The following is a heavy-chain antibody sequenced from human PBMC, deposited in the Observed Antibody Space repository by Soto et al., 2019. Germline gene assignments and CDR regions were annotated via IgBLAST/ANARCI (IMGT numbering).Heavy chain of an antibody. CDR1: GFTFSSYG. CDR2: IWYDGSNK. CDR3: ARDSAARTNYDFWSGYPEVYEYLAYYFDY. J-gene: IGHJ4*02. V-gene: IGHV3-33*01. D-gene: IGHD3-3*01. Sequence: PGGSMRLSCAASGFTFSSYGMHWVRQAPGKGLEWVAVIWYDGSNKYYADSVKGRFTIARDNSKNTLYLQMNSLRAEDTAVYYCARDSAARTNYDFWSGYPEVYEYLAYYFDYWGQGTLVTVSS.